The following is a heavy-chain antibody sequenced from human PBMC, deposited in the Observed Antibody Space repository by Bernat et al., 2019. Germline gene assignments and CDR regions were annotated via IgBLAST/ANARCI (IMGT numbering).Heavy chain of an antibody. V-gene: IGHV3-33*01. CDR3: ARDFLGTRMLPGASDI. CDR1: GFSFSGYG. D-gene: IGHD1-1*01. Sequence: VQLLESGGGLVQPGRSLTLSCAASGFSFSGYGMHWVRQAPGKGLEWVAVIWSGGSNKYYADFVKGRFTISRDNSQNTLLLQMNSLRAEDTAVYFCARDFLGTRMLPGASDIWGQGTMVTVSS. J-gene: IGHJ3*02. CDR2: IWSGGSNK.